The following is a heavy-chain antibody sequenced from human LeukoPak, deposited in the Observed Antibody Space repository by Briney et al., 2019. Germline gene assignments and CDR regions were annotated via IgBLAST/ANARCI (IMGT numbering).Heavy chain of an antibody. D-gene: IGHD3-22*01. CDR3: ARADYYDSTGLDY. CDR1: GGSFSTYY. CDR2: IYYSGST. V-gene: IGHV4-59*01. Sequence: PSETLSLTCTVSGGSFSTYYWSWIRQPPGKGLEWIGYIYYSGSTNYNPSLRSRVTMSVDTSKKQFSLKLSSVTAADTAVYYCARADYYDSTGLDYWGQGTLVTVSS. J-gene: IGHJ4*02.